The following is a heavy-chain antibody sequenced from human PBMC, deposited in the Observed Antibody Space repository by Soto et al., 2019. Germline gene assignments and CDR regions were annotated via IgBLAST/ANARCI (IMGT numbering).Heavy chain of an antibody. CDR1: KFNFSTYV. V-gene: IGHV3-23*01. CDR2: ISGSDTST. J-gene: IGHJ4*02. D-gene: IGHD5-12*01. CDR3: ARDRRDGYNFDY. Sequence: GGSLGLSCGASKFNFSTYVMSWVRQAPGKGLEWVSGISGSDTSTYYADSVKGRFAISRDTSKKTVYLQMNSLRAEDTAVYYCARDRRDGYNFDYWGQGTLVTGSS.